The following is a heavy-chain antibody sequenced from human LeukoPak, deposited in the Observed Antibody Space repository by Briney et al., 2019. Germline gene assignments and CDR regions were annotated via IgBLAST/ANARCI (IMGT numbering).Heavy chain of an antibody. CDR3: ARTAAARKPPDY. D-gene: IGHD6-13*01. V-gene: IGHV3-30*03. CDR2: ISYDGSNK. Sequence: GRSLRLSCAASGFTFSSYGIHWVRQAPGKGLEWVAVISYDGSNKYYADSVKGRFTISRDNSKNALYLQMNSLRAEDTAVYYCARTAAARKPPDYWGQGTLVTVSS. CDR1: GFTFSSYG. J-gene: IGHJ4*02.